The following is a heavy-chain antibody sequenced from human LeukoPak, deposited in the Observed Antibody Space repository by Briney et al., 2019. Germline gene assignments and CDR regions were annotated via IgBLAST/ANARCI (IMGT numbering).Heavy chain of an antibody. J-gene: IGHJ3*02. CDR3: TRGPCSSTSCPSRGSFDI. V-gene: IGHV1-69*04. CDR1: GGSFSSYV. D-gene: IGHD2-2*01. CDR2: IIPVLGVS. Sequence: SVKVSCKASGGSFSSYVITWVRQAPGQGLEWMGRIIPVLGVSNFAQKFQGRVTITADKSTNTAHMELSRLESGDTAVYYCTRGPCSSTSCPSRGSFDIWGQGTMVTVSS.